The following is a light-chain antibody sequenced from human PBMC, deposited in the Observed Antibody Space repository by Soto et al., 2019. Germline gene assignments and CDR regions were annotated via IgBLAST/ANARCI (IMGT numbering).Light chain of an antibody. J-gene: IGLJ2*01. CDR2: DNT. Sequence: QSVLTQPPSVSAAPGQRVTISCSGSASNVGTQFVSWYQQRPGGAPKLLIYDNTKRPAEIPDRFSGSKSDTSATLTITGVQTGDEADYYCGTCDTGRSAGVFGGGTNVTVL. V-gene: IGLV1-51*01. CDR1: ASNVGTQF. CDR3: GTCDTGRSAGV.